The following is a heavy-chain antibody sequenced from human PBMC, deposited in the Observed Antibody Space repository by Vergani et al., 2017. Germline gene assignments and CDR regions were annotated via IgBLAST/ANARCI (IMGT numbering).Heavy chain of an antibody. CDR1: GFPFSSYA. V-gene: IGHV3-23*01. CDR2: ISRSGFNT. D-gene: IGHD3-22*01. CDR3: AKDVLGDSSDLDS. J-gene: IGHJ4*02. Sequence: HLLESGGGLVQLGGSLRLSCAASGFPFSSYALTWVRQAPGKGLEWVSTISRSGFNTYYADSVKGRFTVSRDNSKNTLFLQMNSLRAGDTAVYYCAKDVLGDSSDLDSWGPGTLVTVSS.